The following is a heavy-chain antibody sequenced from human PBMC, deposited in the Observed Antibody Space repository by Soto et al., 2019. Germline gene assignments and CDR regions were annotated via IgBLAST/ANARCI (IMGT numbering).Heavy chain of an antibody. D-gene: IGHD2-2*01. Sequence: PSETLSLTCTVSGGYISSYYWTCIRQPPGKGLEWIGYIYYSGSTNYNPSLKIRVTMSIDTSKNQFSLKLSTVTAADTAVYYCARAFGSTMPSLFWGQGTLVTVSS. V-gene: IGHV4-59*01. CDR2: IYYSGST. J-gene: IGHJ4*02. CDR3: ARAFGSTMPSLF. CDR1: GGYISSYY.